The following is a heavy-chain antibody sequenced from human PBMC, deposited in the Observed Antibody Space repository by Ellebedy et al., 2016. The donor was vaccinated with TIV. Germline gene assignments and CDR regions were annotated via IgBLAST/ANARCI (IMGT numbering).Heavy chain of an antibody. Sequence: AASVKVSCKASGYTFTGHYVNWVRQAPGQGLEWMGWINPNSGGTNSAQKFQGRVTLTRDTSINTAYMELKRLTSEDTAVYYCARGSRAFDSSGFKSYRYFDLWGRGTQVTVSS. CDR1: GYTFTGHY. V-gene: IGHV1-2*02. CDR2: INPNSGGT. CDR3: ARGSRAFDSSGFKSYRYFDL. D-gene: IGHD3-22*01. J-gene: IGHJ2*01.